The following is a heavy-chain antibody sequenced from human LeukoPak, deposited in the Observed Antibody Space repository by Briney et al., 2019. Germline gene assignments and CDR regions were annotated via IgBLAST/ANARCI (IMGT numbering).Heavy chain of an antibody. CDR3: ARSRLKALWFGELDY. D-gene: IGHD3-10*01. J-gene: IGHJ4*02. Sequence: GESLKISCKGSGYSFTSYWIGWVRQMPGKDLEWMVIIYPGDSDTRYSPSFQGPVTISADKSISTAYLQWSSLKASDTAMYYCARSRLKALWFGELDYWGQGTLVTVSS. CDR2: IYPGDSDT. CDR1: GYSFTSYW. V-gene: IGHV5-51*01.